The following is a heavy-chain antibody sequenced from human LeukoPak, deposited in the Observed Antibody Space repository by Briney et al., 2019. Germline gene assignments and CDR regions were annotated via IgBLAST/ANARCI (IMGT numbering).Heavy chain of an antibody. CDR1: GGSISSYY. Sequence: SETLSLTCTVSGGSISSYYWSWIRQPPGKGLEWIGYIYYSGSTNYNPSLKSRVTISVDTSKNQFSLKLSSVTAADTAVYYCARELRFLEPPYYYYYGMDVWGQGTTVTVSS. J-gene: IGHJ6*02. CDR3: ARELRFLEPPYYYYYGMDV. V-gene: IGHV4-59*01. D-gene: IGHD3-3*01. CDR2: IYYSGST.